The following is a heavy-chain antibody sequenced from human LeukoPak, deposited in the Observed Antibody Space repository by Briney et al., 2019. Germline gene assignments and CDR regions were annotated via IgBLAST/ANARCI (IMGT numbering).Heavy chain of an antibody. V-gene: IGHV3-30*18. CDR1: GFTFSSYG. CDR2: ISYDGK. J-gene: IGHJ4*02. CDR3: AKDASSGYKGVFDY. Sequence: GGSLRLSCAASGFTFSSYGMHWVRQAPGKGLEWVAVISYDGKYYADSVKGRFTISRDNSKNTLYLQMNSLRAEDTAVYYCAKDASSGYKGVFDYWGQGTLVTVSS. D-gene: IGHD3-22*01.